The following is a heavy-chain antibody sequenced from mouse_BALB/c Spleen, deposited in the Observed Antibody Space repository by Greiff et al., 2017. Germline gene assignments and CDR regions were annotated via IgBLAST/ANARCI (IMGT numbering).Heavy chain of an antibody. V-gene: IGHV1-87*01. J-gene: IGHJ2*01. CDR2: IYPGDGET. Sequence: VQLQQSGAELARPGASVKLSCKASGYTFTSYWMQWVKQRPGQGLEWIGAIYPGDGETRYTQKFKGKATLTADKSSSTAYMQLSSLASEDSAVYYCARGGTGRYFDYWGQGPTLTVSS. D-gene: IGHD4-1*01. CDR1: GYTFTSYW. CDR3: ARGGTGRYFDY.